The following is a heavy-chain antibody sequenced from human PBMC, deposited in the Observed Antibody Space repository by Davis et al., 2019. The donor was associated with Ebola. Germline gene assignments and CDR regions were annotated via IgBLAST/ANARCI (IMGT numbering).Heavy chain of an antibody. J-gene: IGHJ6*02. Sequence: GGSLRLSCAASGFTVSSNYMSWVRQAPGKGLEWVSAISGSGGSTYYADSVKGRFTISRDNGKKSLYLQMKSLRAEDTAVYYCAREDNIRTTVSDQYYYGMDVWGQGTTVTVFS. D-gene: IGHD4-11*01. CDR2: ISGSGGST. CDR3: AREDNIRTTVSDQYYYGMDV. V-gene: IGHV3-23*01. CDR1: GFTVSSNY.